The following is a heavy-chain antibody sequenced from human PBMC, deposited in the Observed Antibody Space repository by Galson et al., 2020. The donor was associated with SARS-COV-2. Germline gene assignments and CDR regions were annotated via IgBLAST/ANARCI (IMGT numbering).Heavy chain of an antibody. Sequence: GESLKIFCKGTGYSFTSYWIGWVRQMPGKGLEWMGTIYTGDPDTRYSQSFQGQVTISADKTISTAYLQWSSLKATDTAMYYCASTGSGWYGWYFGRWGRGTLVAVSS. V-gene: IGHV5-51*01. CDR3: ASTGSGWYGWYFGR. CDR1: GYSFTSYW. J-gene: IGHJ2*01. CDR2: IYTGDPDT. D-gene: IGHD6-19*01.